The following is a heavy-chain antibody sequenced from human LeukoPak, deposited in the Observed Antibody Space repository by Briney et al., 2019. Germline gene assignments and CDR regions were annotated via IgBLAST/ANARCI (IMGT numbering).Heavy chain of an antibody. J-gene: IGHJ4*02. V-gene: IGHV3-21*01. CDR2: ISSSSSYI. CDR1: GFTFSSYS. CDR3: ARGDFWSGYYWEAGDY. Sequence: GGSLRLSCAASGFTFSSYSMNWVRQAPGKGLEWVSSISSSSSYIYYAGSVKGRFTISRDNAKNSLYLQMNSLRAEDTAVYYCARGDFWSGYYWEAGDYWGQGTLVTVSS. D-gene: IGHD3-3*01.